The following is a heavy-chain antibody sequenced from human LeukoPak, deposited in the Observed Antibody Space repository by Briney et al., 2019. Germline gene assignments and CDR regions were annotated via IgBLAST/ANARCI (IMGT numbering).Heavy chain of an antibody. CDR2: FDPEDGET. Sequence: ASVKVSCKVSGYTLTELSMHWVRQAPGKGLEWMGGFDPEDGETIYAQKFQGRVTMTEDTSTDTAYMELSSLRSEDAAVYYCATAYSSSWPFFDYWGQGTLVTVSS. D-gene: IGHD6-13*01. V-gene: IGHV1-24*01. CDR1: GYTLTELS. J-gene: IGHJ4*02. CDR3: ATAYSSSWPFFDY.